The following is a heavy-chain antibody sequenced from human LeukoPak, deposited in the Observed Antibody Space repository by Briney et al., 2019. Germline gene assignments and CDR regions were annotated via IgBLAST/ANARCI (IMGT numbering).Heavy chain of an antibody. CDR2: IIPILGIA. J-gene: IGHJ3*02. V-gene: IGHV1-69*02. D-gene: IGHD2-2*01. CDR3: ASPRAFCSSTSCQTANGAFDI. Sequence: SVKVSCQASGGPFRSYTISWVRPAPGQGLEWMGRIIPILGIANYSQKFQGRGTITADKSTSTAYMELSSLRSEDTAVYYCASPRAFCSSTSCQTANGAFDIWGQGTMVTVSS. CDR1: GGPFRSYT.